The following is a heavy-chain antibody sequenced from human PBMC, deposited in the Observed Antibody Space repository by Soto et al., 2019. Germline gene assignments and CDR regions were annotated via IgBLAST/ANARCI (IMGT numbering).Heavy chain of an antibody. CDR3: AKETSGKYLYNWFDP. V-gene: IGHV3-23*01. J-gene: IGHJ5*02. D-gene: IGHD1-26*01. CDR1: GFTFSSYA. Sequence: EVQLLDSGGGLVKPGGSLRLSCAASGFTFSSYAMSWVRQAPGKGLEWVSGISGSGGSTNYADSVKGRFTISRDNSKNTLYLQMNRLGAEDTAVYYCAKETSGKYLYNWFDPWGQGTLVTVSS. CDR2: ISGSGGST.